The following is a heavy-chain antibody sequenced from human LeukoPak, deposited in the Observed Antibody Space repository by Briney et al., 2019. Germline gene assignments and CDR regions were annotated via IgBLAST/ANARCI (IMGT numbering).Heavy chain of an antibody. Sequence: GGSLRLSCAASGFTFRVFGMNWVRQAPGKGLEWVATIYYDGSNKYYAGSVKGRFTISRDNSKNTLYLQMNSLRAEDTAVYYCAKDQVVPAAYNWFDPWGQGTLVTVSS. J-gene: IGHJ5*02. CDR1: GFTFRVFG. D-gene: IGHD2-2*01. CDR2: IYYDGSNK. V-gene: IGHV3-30*02. CDR3: AKDQVVPAAYNWFDP.